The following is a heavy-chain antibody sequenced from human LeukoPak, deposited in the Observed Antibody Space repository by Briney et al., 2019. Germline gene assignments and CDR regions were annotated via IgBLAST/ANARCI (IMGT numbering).Heavy chain of an antibody. J-gene: IGHJ4*02. V-gene: IGHV1-69*04. Sequence: VASVWVSCKASGGTFSSSAISWVRQAPGQVLEWMGRIIPILGIANYAQKFQGRVTITADKSTSTAYMELSSLRSEDTAVYYCARDDYGGNSGRDYWGQGTPVTVSS. CDR2: IIPILGIA. CDR1: GGTFSSSA. CDR3: ARDDYGGNSGRDY. D-gene: IGHD4-17*01.